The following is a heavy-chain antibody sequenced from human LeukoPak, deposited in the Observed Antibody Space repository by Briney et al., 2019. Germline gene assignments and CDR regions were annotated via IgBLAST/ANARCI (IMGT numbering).Heavy chain of an antibody. Sequence: ASVKVSCKASGYTFTSYGISWVRQATGQGLEWMGWMNPNSGNTGYAQKFQGRVTITRNTSISTAYMELSSLRSEDTAVYYCARGDDYYHSRSNDYWGQGTLVTVSS. CDR1: GYTFTSYG. V-gene: IGHV1-8*03. CDR3: ARGDDYYHSRSNDY. D-gene: IGHD3-22*01. J-gene: IGHJ4*02. CDR2: MNPNSGNT.